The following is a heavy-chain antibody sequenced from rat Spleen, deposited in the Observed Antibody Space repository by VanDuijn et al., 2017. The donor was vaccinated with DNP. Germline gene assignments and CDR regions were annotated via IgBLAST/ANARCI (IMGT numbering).Heavy chain of an antibody. CDR3: ARGLNYGGYNYYWYFDF. J-gene: IGHJ1*01. CDR2: INYSGAT. V-gene: IGHV3-3*01. Sequence: EVQLQESGPGLVKPSQSLSLTCSVTGYSITSSYRWNWIRKFPGNKMEWMGYINYSGATAYNPSLKSRISITRDTSKNQFFLQLNSVTTEDTATYYCARGLNYGGYNYYWYFDFWGPGTMVTVSS. D-gene: IGHD1-11*01. CDR1: GYSITSSYR.